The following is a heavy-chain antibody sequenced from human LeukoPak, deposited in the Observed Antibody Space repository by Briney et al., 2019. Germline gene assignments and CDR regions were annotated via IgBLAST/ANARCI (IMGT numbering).Heavy chain of an antibody. Sequence: GGSLRLSCAASGFIFRNYAMSWVRQGPARGLEWVLSLRGDGETFYADSVKGRFTLSRDDSRNTVYLQLNNLRVEDTAIYYCAKASWVSNVDAVLWGQGTLVTVSS. D-gene: IGHD3-16*01. CDR3: AKASWVSNVDAVL. V-gene: IGHV3-23*01. J-gene: IGHJ4*02. CDR1: GFIFRNYA. CDR2: LRGDGET.